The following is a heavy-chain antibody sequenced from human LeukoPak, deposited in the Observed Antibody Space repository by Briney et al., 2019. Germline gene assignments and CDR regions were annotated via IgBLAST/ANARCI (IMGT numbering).Heavy chain of an antibody. CDR3: AREADSSVWGFDY. CDR2: INHSGST. Sequence: KPSETLSLTCAVYGGSFSGYYWSWIRQPPGKGLEWIGEINHSGSTNYNPSLKSRVTISVDTSKNQFSLQLTSVTPGDTAVYYCAREADSSVWGFDYWGQGTLVTVSS. D-gene: IGHD6-19*01. V-gene: IGHV4-34*01. J-gene: IGHJ4*02. CDR1: GGSFSGYY.